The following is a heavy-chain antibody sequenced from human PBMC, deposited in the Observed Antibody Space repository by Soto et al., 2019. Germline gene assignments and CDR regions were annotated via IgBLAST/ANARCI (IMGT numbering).Heavy chain of an antibody. V-gene: IGHV3-74*01. J-gene: IGHJ5*02. CDR2: INGDGSST. Sequence: GGSLRLSCAASGFTFSSFWMHWVRQAPGKGLVWVSRINGDGSSTNYADSVQGRFTISRDNAKNTLYLQMNSLRAEDTAVYYSARSYYYDSVDPWGQGTLVTVSS. CDR3: ARSYYYDSVDP. D-gene: IGHD3-22*01. CDR1: GFTFSSFW.